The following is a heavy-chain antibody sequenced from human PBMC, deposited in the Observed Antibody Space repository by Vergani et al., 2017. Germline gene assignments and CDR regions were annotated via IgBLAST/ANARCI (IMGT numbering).Heavy chain of an antibody. CDR3: ARSDSWSGYTPKYYYYYYMDV. CDR1: GFTFSSYS. V-gene: IGHV3-21*01. CDR2: ISSSSSYI. J-gene: IGHJ6*03. D-gene: IGHD3-3*01. Sequence: EVQLVESGGGLVKPGGSLRLSCAASGFTFSSYSMNWVRQAPGKGLEWVSSISSSSSYIYYADSVKGRFTISRDNAKNSLYLQMNSLRAEDTAVYYCARSDSWSGYTPKYYYYYYMDVWGKGTTVTVSS.